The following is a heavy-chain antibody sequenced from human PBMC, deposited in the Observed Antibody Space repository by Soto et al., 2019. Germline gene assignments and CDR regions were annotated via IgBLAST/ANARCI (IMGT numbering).Heavy chain of an antibody. Sequence: GGSLRLSCAASGFTFSNYAINWVRQAPGKGLEWVSGISGGGDDTHYADSVKGRFTISRDNSKNTLFLQLSSLRAEDTAVYYCAKGGGDCSTTRCYIGGFDPWGQGTLVTVSS. CDR3: AKGGGDCSTTRCYIGGFDP. CDR2: ISGGGDDT. CDR1: GFTFSNYA. V-gene: IGHV3-23*01. J-gene: IGHJ5*02. D-gene: IGHD2-2*01.